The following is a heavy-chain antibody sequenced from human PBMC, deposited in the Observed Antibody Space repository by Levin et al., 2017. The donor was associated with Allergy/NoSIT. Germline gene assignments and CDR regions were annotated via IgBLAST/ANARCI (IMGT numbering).Heavy chain of an antibody. D-gene: IGHD2-15*01. CDR2: INHSGST. CDR1: GGSFSGYY. CDR3: ARGVSWYGYFDL. V-gene: IGHV4-34*01. Sequence: SETLSLTCAVYGGSFSGYYWSWIRQPPGKGLEWIGEINHSGSTNYNPSLKSRVTISVDTSKNQFSLKLSSVTAADTAVYYCARGVSWYGYFDLWGRGTLVTVSS. J-gene: IGHJ2*01.